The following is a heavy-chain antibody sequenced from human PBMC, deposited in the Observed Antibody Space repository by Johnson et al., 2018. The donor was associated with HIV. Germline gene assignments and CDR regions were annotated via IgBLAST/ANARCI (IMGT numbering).Heavy chain of an antibody. V-gene: IGHV3-7*01. CDR2: IKQDGSVK. Sequence: VQLVESVGGVVRPGGSLRLSCAASAFTFSRYWMSWVRQAPGKGLEWVANIKQDGSVKYYVDSVKGRFTISRDNAKNSLYLQMNSLRAEDTAVYYCARDGVVVVPGGWGAFDIWGQGTMVPVSS. J-gene: IGHJ3*02. CDR3: ARDGVVVVPGGWGAFDI. D-gene: IGHD2-15*01. CDR1: AFTFSRYW.